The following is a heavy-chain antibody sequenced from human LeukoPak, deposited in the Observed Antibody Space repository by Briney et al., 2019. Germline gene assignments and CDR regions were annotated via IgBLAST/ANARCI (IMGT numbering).Heavy chain of an antibody. D-gene: IGHD3-16*02. CDR2: ISGSGGST. J-gene: IGHJ6*03. CDR1: GFTFSSYA. CDR3: AKGAVSPYIYYYYYMDV. Sequence: GGSLRLSCAASGFTFSSYAMSWVRQAPGKGLEWVSAISGSGGSTYYADSVKGRFTISRDNSKNTLYLQMNSLRAEDTAVYYCAKGAVSPYIYYYYYMDVWGKGTTVTVSS. V-gene: IGHV3-23*01.